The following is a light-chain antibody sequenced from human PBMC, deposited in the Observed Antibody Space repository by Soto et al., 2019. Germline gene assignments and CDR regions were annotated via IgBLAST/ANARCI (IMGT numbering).Light chain of an antibody. V-gene: IGLV2-14*01. Sequence: QSALTXPASVSGSPGQSITISCTGSSNDIGTYEYVSWHQHHPGRAPKLIIFGVNDRPSGISDRFSGSKSGNTASLTIFGPQLEDEAVYYCSSYTTGSTLPWVFGTGTKVTVL. CDR3: SSYTTGSTLPWV. J-gene: IGLJ1*01. CDR1: SNDIGTYEY. CDR2: GVN.